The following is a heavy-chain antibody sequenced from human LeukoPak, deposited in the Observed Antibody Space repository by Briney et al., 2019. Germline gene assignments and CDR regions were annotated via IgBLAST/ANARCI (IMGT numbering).Heavy chain of an antibody. J-gene: IGHJ4*02. CDR1: GFTFSSYW. D-gene: IGHD3-9*01. Sequence: GGSLRLSCAASGFTFSSYWMNWVRQAPGKGLEWVANINGDGRDKYYVDSVRGRFTISRDNADNALYLQMNSLRGDDTALYYCARGVDSAIDWWGQGTLVTVSS. CDR2: INGDGRDK. V-gene: IGHV3-7*01. CDR3: ARGVDSAIDW.